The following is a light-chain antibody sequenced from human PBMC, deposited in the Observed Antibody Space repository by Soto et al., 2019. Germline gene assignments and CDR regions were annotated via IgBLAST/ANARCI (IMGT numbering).Light chain of an antibody. V-gene: IGKV2-24*01. CDR1: QSLVHNDGNTY. CDR2: KVS. Sequence: DIVMTQTPLSSPVTLGQAASISCRSSQSLVHNDGNTYLSWFQQRPVQPPRLLIYKVSDRFSGVQDRCSGRRAGTDFTLTISRVEAEDVWVYYCMQATQPPWTFGQGTKVEIK. J-gene: IGKJ1*01. CDR3: MQATQPPWT.